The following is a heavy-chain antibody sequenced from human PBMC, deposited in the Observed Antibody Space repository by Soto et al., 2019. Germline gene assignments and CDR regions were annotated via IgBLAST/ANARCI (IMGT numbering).Heavy chain of an antibody. D-gene: IGHD6-13*01. CDR2: IRSKAYGGTT. J-gene: IGHJ6*03. CDR1: GFTFGDYA. CDR3: TRDSVSSWWDYYYYYMYV. V-gene: IGHV3-49*03. Sequence: GGSLRLSCTASGFTFGDYAMSWFRQAPGKGLEWVGFIRSKAYGGTTEYATSVKGRFTISRDDSKSIAYLQMNSLKTEDTAVYYCTRDSVSSWWDYYYYYMYVWGKGTTVTVSS.